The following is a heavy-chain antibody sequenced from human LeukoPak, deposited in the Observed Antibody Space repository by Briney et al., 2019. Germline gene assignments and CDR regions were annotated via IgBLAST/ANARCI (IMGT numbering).Heavy chain of an antibody. J-gene: IGHJ3*02. Sequence: GASVKVSCKASGYTFTSYDINWVRQATGQGLEWMGWMNPNSGNTGYAQKFQGSVTMTRNTSISTAYMELSSLRSEDTAVYYCARGYILTGYTTMIDAFDIWGQGTMVTVSS. D-gene: IGHD3-9*01. V-gene: IGHV1-8*01. CDR2: MNPNSGNT. CDR3: ARGYILTGYTTMIDAFDI. CDR1: GYTFTSYD.